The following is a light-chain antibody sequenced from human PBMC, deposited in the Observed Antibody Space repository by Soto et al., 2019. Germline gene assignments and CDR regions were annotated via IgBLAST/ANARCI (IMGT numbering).Light chain of an antibody. CDR2: SNN. V-gene: IGLV1-47*02. CDR3: AAWDDRLRGYV. J-gene: IGLJ1*01. CDR1: SSNIGSNY. Sequence: QSVLTQPPSASGTPGQRVTISCSGSSSNIGSNYVYWYQQLPGTAPKLLIYSNNQRPSGVPDRFSGSKSGTSASLAISGLRSEDEADYYCAAWDDRLRGYVFGTGTKLTVL.